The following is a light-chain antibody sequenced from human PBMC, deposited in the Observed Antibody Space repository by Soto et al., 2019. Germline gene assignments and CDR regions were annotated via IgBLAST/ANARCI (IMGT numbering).Light chain of an antibody. V-gene: IGKV3-20*01. Sequence: PGARATLSCRASQSVSSSYLAWYQQKPGQAPRLLIYGASSRATGIPDRFSGSGSGTDFTLTISRLEPEDFVVYYCQQYGSSPRTFGQGTKVEIK. CDR2: GAS. J-gene: IGKJ1*01. CDR1: QSVSSSY. CDR3: QQYGSSPRT.